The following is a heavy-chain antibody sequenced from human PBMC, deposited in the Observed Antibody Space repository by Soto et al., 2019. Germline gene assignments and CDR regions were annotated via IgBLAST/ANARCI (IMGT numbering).Heavy chain of an antibody. D-gene: IGHD2-2*02. CDR3: TTDLGYCSSTSCYNYYYYMDV. J-gene: IGHJ6*03. CDR1: GFTFSNAW. Sequence: EVQLVESGGGLVKPGGSRRLSCAASGFTFSNAWMSWVRQAPGKGLEWVGRIKSKTDGGTTDYAAPVKGRFTISRDDSKNTLYLQMNSLKTEDTAVYYCTTDLGYCSSTSCYNYYYYMDVWGKGTTVTVSS. V-gene: IGHV3-15*01. CDR2: IKSKTDGGTT.